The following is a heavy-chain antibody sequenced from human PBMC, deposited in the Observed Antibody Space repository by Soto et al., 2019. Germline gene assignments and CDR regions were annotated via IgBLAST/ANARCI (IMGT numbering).Heavy chain of an antibody. CDR2: IYFTGNT. V-gene: IGHV4-39*01. Sequence: SETLSLTCTVSGGSITSGSHFWGWVRQPPXKGLEWIGTIYFTGNTYYTPSLKSRLTMSIDTSKNEFSLRLNSVTAADTAVYYCAGQTFTIAAASYGRSNWFDPWGPGTLVTVSS. D-gene: IGHD6-25*01. J-gene: IGHJ5*02. CDR1: GGSITSGSHF. CDR3: AGQTFTIAAASYGRSNWFDP.